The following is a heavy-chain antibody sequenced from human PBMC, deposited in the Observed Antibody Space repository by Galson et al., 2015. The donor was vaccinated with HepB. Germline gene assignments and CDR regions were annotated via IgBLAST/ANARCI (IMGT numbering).Heavy chain of an antibody. Sequence: SLRLSCAASGFTFSSYGMHWVRQAPGKGLEWVAVISYDGSNKYYADSVKGRFTISRDNSKNTLYLQMNSLRAEDTAVYYCAKEWRQWLAYWGQGTLVTVSS. D-gene: IGHD6-19*01. CDR3: AKEWRQWLAY. CDR1: GFTFSSYG. CDR2: ISYDGSNK. V-gene: IGHV3-30*18. J-gene: IGHJ4*02.